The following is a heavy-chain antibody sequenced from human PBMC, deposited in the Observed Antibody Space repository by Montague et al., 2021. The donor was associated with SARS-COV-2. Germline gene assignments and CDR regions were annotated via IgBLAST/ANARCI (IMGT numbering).Heavy chain of an antibody. CDR2: INHSGST. Sequence: SETLSLTCAVYGGSFSGYSWNWIRQPPGKGLEWIGEINHSGSTDYNPSLKSRVTISVDTSKNQFSLKLSSVTAADTAVYYCARGRRITVLGVVIGRGAFDIWGQGTMVTVSS. J-gene: IGHJ3*02. V-gene: IGHV4-34*01. CDR1: GGSFSGYS. CDR3: ARGRRITVLGVVIGRGAFDI. D-gene: IGHD3-3*01.